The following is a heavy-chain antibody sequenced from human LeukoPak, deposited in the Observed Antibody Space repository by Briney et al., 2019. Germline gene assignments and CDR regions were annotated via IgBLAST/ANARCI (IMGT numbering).Heavy chain of an antibody. V-gene: IGHV1-8*01. CDR3: ASDLYYYDSSAHGAFDI. CDR1: GYTFTSYD. D-gene: IGHD3-22*01. Sequence: ASVKVSCKASGYTFTSYDINWVRQATGQGLEWLGWMNPNSGNTGYAQKFQGRVTMTRNTSISTAYMELSSLRSEDTAVYYCASDLYYYDSSAHGAFDIWGQGTMVTVSS. CDR2: MNPNSGNT. J-gene: IGHJ3*02.